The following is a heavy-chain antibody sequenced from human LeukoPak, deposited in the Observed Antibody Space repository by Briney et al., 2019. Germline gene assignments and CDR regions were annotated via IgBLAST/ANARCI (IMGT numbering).Heavy chain of an antibody. CDR3: ARFRGGYSFFDY. CDR1: GYTFTSDG. CDR2: INAYNGNT. J-gene: IGHJ4*02. Sequence: ASVKVSCKASGYTFTSDGIGWVRQAPGQGLEWMGWINAYNGNTNYTQKFQDRVTMTTDTSTSTAYMELRSLRSDDTAVYYCARFRGGYSFFDYWGQGTQVTVSS. D-gene: IGHD5-12*01. V-gene: IGHV1-18*01.